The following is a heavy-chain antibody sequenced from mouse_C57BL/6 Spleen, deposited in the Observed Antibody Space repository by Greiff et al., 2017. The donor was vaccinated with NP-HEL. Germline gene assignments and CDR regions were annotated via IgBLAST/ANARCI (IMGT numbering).Heavy chain of an antibody. CDR2: ISSGSSTI. CDR3: ARYPFYDYYETGYYFDY. J-gene: IGHJ2*01. D-gene: IGHD1-1*01. Sequence: EVQGVESGGGLVKPGGSLKLSCAASGFTFSDYGMHWVRQAPEKGLEWVAYISSGSSTIDYADTVKGRFTISRDNAKKTLFLQMTSLRSEDTAMYYCARYPFYDYYETGYYFDYWGQGTTLTVSS. V-gene: IGHV5-17*01. CDR1: GFTFSDYG.